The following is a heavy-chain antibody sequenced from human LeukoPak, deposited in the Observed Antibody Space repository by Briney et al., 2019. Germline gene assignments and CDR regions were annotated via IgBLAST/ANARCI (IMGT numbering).Heavy chain of an antibody. CDR2: ISAYNGNT. D-gene: IGHD4-17*01. J-gene: IGHJ3*02. Sequence: ASVKVSCKASGYTFTSYGISWVRQAPGQGLEWMGLISAYNGNTNYAQKLQGRVTMTTDTSTSTAYMELRSLRSDDTAVYYCAREGGDYGDYGWVNAFDIWGQGTMVTVSS. V-gene: IGHV1-18*01. CDR3: AREGGDYGDYGWVNAFDI. CDR1: GYTFTSYG.